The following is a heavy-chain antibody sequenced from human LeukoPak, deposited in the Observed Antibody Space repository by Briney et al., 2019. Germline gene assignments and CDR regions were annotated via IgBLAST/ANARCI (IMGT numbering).Heavy chain of an antibody. Sequence: GGSLRLSCAASGFTFSSYWMHWVRQAPGKGLLWVSRINSDGSSTYYADSVKGRFTTSRDNAKNALHLQMNSLRAEDTAVYYCVRGIAAAGNVYWGQGTLVTVSS. D-gene: IGHD6-13*01. CDR3: VRGIAAAGNVY. J-gene: IGHJ4*02. V-gene: IGHV3-74*01. CDR2: INSDGSST. CDR1: GFTFSSYW.